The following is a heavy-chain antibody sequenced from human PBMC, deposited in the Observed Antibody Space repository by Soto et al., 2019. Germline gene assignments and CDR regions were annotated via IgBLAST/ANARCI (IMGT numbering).Heavy chain of an antibody. CDR1: GGSISSGGYY. CDR2: IYYSGST. V-gene: IGHV4-31*03. J-gene: IGHJ4*02. D-gene: IGHD2-8*01. Sequence: SETLSLTCTVSGGSISSGGYYWSWIRQHPGKGLEWIGYIYYSGSTYYNPSLKSRVTISVDTSKNQFSLKLSSVTAADTAVYYCARGDLGYCTNGVCYPLDYWGQGTLVTVSS. CDR3: ARGDLGYCTNGVCYPLDY.